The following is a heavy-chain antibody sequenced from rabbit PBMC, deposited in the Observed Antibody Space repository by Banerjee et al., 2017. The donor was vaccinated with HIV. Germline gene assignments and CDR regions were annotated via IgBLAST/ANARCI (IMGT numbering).Heavy chain of an antibody. CDR2: IDSSSSDFT. D-gene: IGHD8-1*01. J-gene: IGHJ6*01. Sequence: VRQAPGKGPEWIACIDSSSSDFTYFASWAKGRFTISKTSSTTVTLQMTSLTAADTATYFCARDSGSSFSSYGMDLWGPGTLVTVS. V-gene: IGHV1S40*01. CDR3: ARDSGSSFSSYGMDL.